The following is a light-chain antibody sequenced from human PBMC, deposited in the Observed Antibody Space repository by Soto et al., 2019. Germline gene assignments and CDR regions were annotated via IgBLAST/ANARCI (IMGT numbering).Light chain of an antibody. CDR1: QNISRS. CDR3: QPYNNWPLT. V-gene: IGKV3-15*01. J-gene: IGKJ4*01. CDR2: GTS. Sequence: IVMTQSPVTLSVSPGERATLSCRASQNISRSLAWYQQKPGQGPSLLIYGTSTRAGGVPARFSGGGSGTEFTLTITSLRSEDFAVYYCQPYNNWPLTFGGGTKVDIK.